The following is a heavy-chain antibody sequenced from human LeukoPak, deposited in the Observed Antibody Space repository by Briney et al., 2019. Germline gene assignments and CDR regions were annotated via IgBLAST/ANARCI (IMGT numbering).Heavy chain of an antibody. J-gene: IGHJ5*02. CDR3: ARETRAAARLVSWFDP. V-gene: IGHV1-2*02. Sequence: ASVKVSCKASGYTFTSYAMNWVRQAPGQGLEWMGWINPNSGGTNYAQKFQGRVTMTRDTSISTAYMELSRLRSDDTAVYYCARETRAAARLVSWFDPWGQGTLVTVSS. CDR2: INPNSGGT. CDR1: GYTFTSYA. D-gene: IGHD6-6*01.